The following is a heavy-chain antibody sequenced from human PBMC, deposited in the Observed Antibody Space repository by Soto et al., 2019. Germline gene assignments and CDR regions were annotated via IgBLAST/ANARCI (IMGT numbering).Heavy chain of an antibody. V-gene: IGHV3-23*01. J-gene: IGHJ6*02. CDR3: ARELDGIDV. CDR1: GFTFSSYA. CDR2: ISGSGDST. Sequence: PGGSLRLSCAASGFTFSSYAMNWVRQAPGKGLEWVSVISGSGDSTYYADSVKGRFTISRDNAKNSLYLQMNSLRVEDTAVYYCARELDGIDVWGQGTTVTVSS.